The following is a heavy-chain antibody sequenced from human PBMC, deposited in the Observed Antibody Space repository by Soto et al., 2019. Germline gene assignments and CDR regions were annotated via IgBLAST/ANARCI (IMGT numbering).Heavy chain of an antibody. CDR2: IKQDGSEK. V-gene: IGHV3-7*03. J-gene: IGHJ6*02. CDR1: GFTFSSYW. CDR3: ARPTPGYYYGMDV. Sequence: EVQLVESGGGLVQPGGSLRLSCAASGFTFSSYWMSWVRQAPGKGLEWVANIKQDGSEKYYVDSVKGRFTISRDNAKNSLYLQMNSLRAEDTAVYYCARPTPGYYYGMDVWGQGTTVTVSS.